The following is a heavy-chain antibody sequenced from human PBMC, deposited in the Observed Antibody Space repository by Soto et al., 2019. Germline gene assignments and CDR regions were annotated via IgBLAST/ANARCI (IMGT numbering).Heavy chain of an antibody. Sequence: QVQLVESGGGVVQPGRSLRLSCAASGFTFSSYAMHWVRQAPGKGLEWVAVISYDGSNKYYADSVKGRFTISRDNSKNTLYLQMNSLRAEDTAVYYCARVGVVPAFDYWGQGTLVTVSS. D-gene: IGHD2-2*01. CDR1: GFTFSSYA. V-gene: IGHV3-30-3*01. CDR3: ARVGVVPAFDY. CDR2: ISYDGSNK. J-gene: IGHJ4*02.